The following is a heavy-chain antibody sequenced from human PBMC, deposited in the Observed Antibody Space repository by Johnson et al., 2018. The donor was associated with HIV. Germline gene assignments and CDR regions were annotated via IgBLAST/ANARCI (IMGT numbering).Heavy chain of an antibody. Sequence: VQLVESGGGVVRPGGSLRLSCAASGFNFDDYGMTWVRQAPGKGLEWVSGINWNGGSTGYADSVKGRFAISRDNAKNSLYLQVNSLRTEDTALYYCAKEVATRGIVGARGAFDIWGQVTMVTVSS. D-gene: IGHD1-26*01. V-gene: IGHV3-20*04. CDR3: AKEVATRGIVGARGAFDI. CDR2: INWNGGST. J-gene: IGHJ3*02. CDR1: GFNFDDYG.